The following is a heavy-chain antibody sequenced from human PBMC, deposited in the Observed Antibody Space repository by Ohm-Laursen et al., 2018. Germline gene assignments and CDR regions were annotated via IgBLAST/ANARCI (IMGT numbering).Heavy chain of an antibody. J-gene: IGHJ4*02. V-gene: IGHV3-23*01. CDR3: AKRDVSNYHCFDS. CDR2: VSAGGGGA. Sequence: SLRLSCAASGFTFTTYAMSWVRQAPGKGLEWVSGVSAGGGGAYYADSVKGRFTISRDNSKNTLYLQMNSLRAEDTAVYYCAKRDVSNYHCFDSWGQGTLVTVSS. CDR1: GFTFTTYA. D-gene: IGHD4-11*01.